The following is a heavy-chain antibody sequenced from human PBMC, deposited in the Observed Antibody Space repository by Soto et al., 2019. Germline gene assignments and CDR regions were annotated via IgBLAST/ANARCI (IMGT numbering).Heavy chain of an antibody. CDR2: INAGNGNT. V-gene: IGHV1-3*05. CDR1: GYTVTGYA. Sequence: QVQLVQSGAEEKKPGALVKVSYKASGYTVTGYAMHWVRQAPGQRLEWMGWINAGNGNTKYSQSFQGRVTITRDTSASTAYVELSSLRSEDTAVYYCARAVAVPADFDYWGQGTLVTVSS. CDR3: ARAVAVPADFDY. J-gene: IGHJ4*02. D-gene: IGHD6-19*01.